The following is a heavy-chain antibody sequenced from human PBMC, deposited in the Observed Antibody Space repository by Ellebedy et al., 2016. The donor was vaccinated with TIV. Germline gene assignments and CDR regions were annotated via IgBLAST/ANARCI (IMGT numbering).Heavy chain of an antibody. D-gene: IGHD3-10*01. CDR1: GGTFSSYA. CDR2: IIPIFGTA. V-gene: IGHV1-69*06. Sequence: SVKVSXXASGGTFSSYAISWVRQAPGQGLEWMGGIIPIFGTANYAQKFQGRVTITADKSTSTAYMELSSLRSEDAAVYYCARGRGYYYGSGSYGWFDPWGQGTLVTVSS. J-gene: IGHJ5*02. CDR3: ARGRGYYYGSGSYGWFDP.